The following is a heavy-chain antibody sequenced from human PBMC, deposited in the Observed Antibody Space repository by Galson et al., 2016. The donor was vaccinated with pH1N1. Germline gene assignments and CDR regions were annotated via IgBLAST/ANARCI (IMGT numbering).Heavy chain of an antibody. J-gene: IGHJ3*01. CDR2: IYWDDDK. CDR3: AHREVMITNAFDF. Sequence: PALVKPTQTLTLTCTFSGFSVSSSGMGVGWIRRPPGKGLEWLAVIYWDDDKRYSPSLKSRLTITKDTSKNQVVLKMTNMDPADTATYYCAHREVMITNAFDFWGHGTMVTVSS. CDR1: GFSVSSSGMG. D-gene: IGHD3-16*01. V-gene: IGHV2-5*02.